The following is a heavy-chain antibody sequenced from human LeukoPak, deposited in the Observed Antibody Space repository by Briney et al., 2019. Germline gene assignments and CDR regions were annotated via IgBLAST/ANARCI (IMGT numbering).Heavy chain of an antibody. CDR1: GFTFSSYE. D-gene: IGHD5-12*01. CDR3: AREGGGYDSEDYYYYYMDV. Sequence: GGSLRLSCAASGFTFSSYEMNWVRQAPGKGLEWVSYISSSVSTIYYADSVKGRFTISRDNAKNSLYLQMNSLRADDTAVYYCAREGGGYDSEDYYYYYMDVWGKGTTVTVSS. V-gene: IGHV3-48*03. J-gene: IGHJ6*03. CDR2: ISSSVSTI.